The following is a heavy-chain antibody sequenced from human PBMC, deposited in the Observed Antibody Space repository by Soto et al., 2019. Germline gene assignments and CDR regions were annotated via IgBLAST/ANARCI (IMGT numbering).Heavy chain of an antibody. D-gene: IGHD1-7*01. CDR2: IIPIFGTA. V-gene: IGHV1-69*13. J-gene: IGHJ4*02. CDR3: ARDITGTQYYFDY. Sequence: ASVKVSCKASGGTFSSYAISWVRQAPGQGLEWMGGIIPIFGTANYARKFQGRVTITADESTSTAYMELSSLRSEDTAVYYCARDITGTQYYFDYWGQGTLVTVSS. CDR1: GGTFSSYA.